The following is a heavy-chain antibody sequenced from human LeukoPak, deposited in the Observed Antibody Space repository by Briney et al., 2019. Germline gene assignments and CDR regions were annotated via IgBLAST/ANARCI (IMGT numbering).Heavy chain of an antibody. D-gene: IGHD4-17*01. J-gene: IGHJ4*02. V-gene: IGHV4-31*03. CDR2: IYYSGST. CDR1: GGSISSGGYY. Sequence: SETLSHTCTVSGGSISSGGYYWSWIRQHPGKGLEWIGYIYYSGSTYYNPSLKSRVTISVDTSKNQFSLKLSSVTAADTAVYYCARIDYGDYVAYWGQGTLVTVSS. CDR3: ARIDYGDYVAY.